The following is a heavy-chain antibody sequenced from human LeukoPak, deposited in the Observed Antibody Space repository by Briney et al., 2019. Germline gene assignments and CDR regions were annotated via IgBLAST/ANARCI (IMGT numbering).Heavy chain of an antibody. CDR3: ARGRVYAMRRSWFDP. D-gene: IGHD2-8*01. V-gene: IGHV4-34*01. Sequence: SETLSLTCAVYGGSFSGYYWSWIRQPPGKGLEWIGEINHSGSTNYNPSLKSRVTISVDTSKNQFSLKLSSVTAADTAVCYCARGRVYAMRRSWFDPWGQGTLVTVSS. CDR2: INHSGST. J-gene: IGHJ5*02. CDR1: GGSFSGYY.